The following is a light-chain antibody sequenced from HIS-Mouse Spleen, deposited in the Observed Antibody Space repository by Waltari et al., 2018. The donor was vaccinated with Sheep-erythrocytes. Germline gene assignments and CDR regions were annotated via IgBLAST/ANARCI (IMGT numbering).Light chain of an antibody. J-gene: IGKJ3*01. Sequence: AIRMTQSPSSLSASTGDRVTITCRASQGISSYLAWYQQKPGKAPKLLIYAASTWQRGVPSRFSGSGSGTDFTLTISCLQSEDFATYYCQQYYSYPFTFGPGTKVDIK. CDR1: QGISSY. CDR3: QQYYSYPFT. V-gene: IGKV1-8*01. CDR2: AAS.